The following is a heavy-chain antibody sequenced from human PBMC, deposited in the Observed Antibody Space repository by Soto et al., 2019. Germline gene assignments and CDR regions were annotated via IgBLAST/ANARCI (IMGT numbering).Heavy chain of an antibody. J-gene: IGHJ4*02. Sequence: SETLSLTCAVSGGSIRSSYWSWIRQPPGKGLEWIGFIYYSGRVNYNPSLKSRVTISRDTSKNQFSLELTSVTAADTAVYYCATSLYGGELSPSNYLDSWGQGALGTGSS. CDR3: ATSLYGGELSPSNYLDS. CDR1: GGSIRSSY. D-gene: IGHD3-16*02. CDR2: IYYSGRV. V-gene: IGHV4-59*08.